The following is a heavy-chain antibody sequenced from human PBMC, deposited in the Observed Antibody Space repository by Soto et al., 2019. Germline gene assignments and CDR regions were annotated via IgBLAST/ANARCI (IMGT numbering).Heavy chain of an antibody. CDR2: IYYSGST. CDR1: GGSISSYY. D-gene: IGHD1-7*01. CDR3: GKGEGGELFDF. Sequence: PSETLSLTCTVSGGSISSYYWSWIRQPPGKGLEWIGYIYYSGSTNYNPSLKSRVTISVDTSKNQFSLKLSSVTAADTAVYYCGKGEGGELFDFGARGTRVPVSS. V-gene: IGHV4-59*12. J-gene: IGHJ4*02.